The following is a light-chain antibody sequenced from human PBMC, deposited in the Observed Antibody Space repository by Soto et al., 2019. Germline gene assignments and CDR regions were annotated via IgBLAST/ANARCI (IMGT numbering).Light chain of an antibody. CDR2: DVT. Sequence: QSALTQPPSASGSPGQSVTISCTGTSSDVGGYNYVSWYQQHPGKAPKLMIYDVTNRPSGVPDRFSGSKSGNTASLTVSGLQAEDEADYYCSSYAGSNNPNVVFGGGTQLTVL. CDR3: SSYAGSNNPNVV. V-gene: IGLV2-8*01. CDR1: SSDVGGYNY. J-gene: IGLJ2*01.